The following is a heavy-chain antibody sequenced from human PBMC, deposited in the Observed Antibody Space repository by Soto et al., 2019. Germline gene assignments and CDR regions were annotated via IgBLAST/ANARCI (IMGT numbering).Heavy chain of an antibody. Sequence: EVQLVESGGALVQPGGFLRLSCATSGFTFSRYWMHWVRQVPGKGLVWVSRINSDGSSISYSDSVKGRFTISRDNAKNTLYLQMNSLRVEDTAVYYCARLPVDTSTSLEYWGQGTLVTVSS. D-gene: IGHD5-18*01. J-gene: IGHJ4*02. CDR3: ARLPVDTSTSLEY. V-gene: IGHV3-74*01. CDR1: GFTFSRYW. CDR2: INSDGSSI.